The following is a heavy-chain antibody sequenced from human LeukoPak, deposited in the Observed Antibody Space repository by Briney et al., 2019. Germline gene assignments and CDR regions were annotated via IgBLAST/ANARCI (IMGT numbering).Heavy chain of an antibody. CDR2: INPNSGGT. Sequence: ASVTVSCKASGYTFTVYYMHWVRQAPGQGLEWMGWINPNSGGTNYAQKFQGRVTMTRDTSISTAYMELSRLRSDDTAVYYCARVAKGLRSNYTIDYWGQGTLVTVSS. V-gene: IGHV1-2*02. D-gene: IGHD4-4*01. CDR1: GYTFTVYY. CDR3: ARVAKGLRSNYTIDY. J-gene: IGHJ4*02.